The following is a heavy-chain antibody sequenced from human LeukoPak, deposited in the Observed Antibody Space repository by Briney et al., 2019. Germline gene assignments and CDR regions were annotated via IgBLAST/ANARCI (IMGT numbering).Heavy chain of an antibody. V-gene: IGHV4-59*01. D-gene: IGHD2-2*01. J-gene: IGHJ4*02. Sequence: SETLSLTCTVSGGSISSYYWSWIRQPPGKGLEWIGYIYYSGSTNYNPSLKSRVTISVDTSKNQFSLKLSSVTAADTAVYYCTGYCSSTSCANHDYWGQGTLVTVSP. CDR2: IYYSGST. CDR3: TGYCSSTSCANHDY. CDR1: GGSISSYY.